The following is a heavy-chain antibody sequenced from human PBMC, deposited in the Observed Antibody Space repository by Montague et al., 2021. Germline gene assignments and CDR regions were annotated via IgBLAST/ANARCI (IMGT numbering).Heavy chain of an antibody. J-gene: IGHJ4*02. CDR3: ARGRLATGDFDY. V-gene: IGHV4-31*03. CDR1: DDSLSSVGYS. CDR2: MYYSGST. Sequence: TLSLTCTVSDDSLSSVGYSWTWIRQHPGKGLEWIGYMYYSGSTYYNPSLKSRVTISGDTPKNHFSLRLTSVTAADTAVYYCARGRLATGDFDYWGQGTLVTVSS. D-gene: IGHD6-13*01.